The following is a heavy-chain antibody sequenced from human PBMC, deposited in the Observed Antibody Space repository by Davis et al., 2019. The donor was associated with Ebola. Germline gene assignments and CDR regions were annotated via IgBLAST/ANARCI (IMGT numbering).Heavy chain of an antibody. Sequence: WIRQPPGKGLEWIGSIYYSGSTYYNPSLKSRVTISVDTSKNQFSLKLSSVTAADTAVYYCARGCSSTSCYWYYYGMDVWGQGTTVTVSS. J-gene: IGHJ6*02. V-gene: IGHV4-39*01. D-gene: IGHD2-2*01. CDR2: IYYSGST. CDR3: ARGCSSTSCYWYYYGMDV.